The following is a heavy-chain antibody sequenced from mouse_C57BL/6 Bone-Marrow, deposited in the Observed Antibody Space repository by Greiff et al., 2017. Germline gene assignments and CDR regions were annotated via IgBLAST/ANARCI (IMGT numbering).Heavy chain of an antibody. D-gene: IGHD1-1*01. J-gene: IGHJ4*01. V-gene: IGHV5-12*01. CDR3: ARRGTTVVAVDY. Sequence: DVMLVESGGGLVQPVGSLKLSCAASGFTFSDYYMYWVRQTPEKRLEWVAYISNGGGSTYYPDTVKGRFTISRDNAKNTLYLQMSRLKSEDTAMYYCARRGTTVVAVDYWGQGTSVTVSS. CDR2: ISNGGGST. CDR1: GFTFSDYY.